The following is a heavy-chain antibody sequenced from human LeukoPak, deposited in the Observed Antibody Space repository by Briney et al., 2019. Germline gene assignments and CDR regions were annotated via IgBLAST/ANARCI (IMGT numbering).Heavy chain of an antibody. V-gene: IGHV4-59*01. CDR1: GGSISSYY. D-gene: IGHD1-26*01. J-gene: IGHJ3*02. CDR3: ARAYGGELSDIDAFDI. Sequence: SETLSLTCTVSGGSISSYYWSWIRQPPGKGLEWIGYIYYSGSTNYNPSLKSRVTISVDTSKNQFSLKLSSVTAADTAVYYCARAYGGELSDIDAFDIWGQGTMVTVSS. CDR2: IYYSGST.